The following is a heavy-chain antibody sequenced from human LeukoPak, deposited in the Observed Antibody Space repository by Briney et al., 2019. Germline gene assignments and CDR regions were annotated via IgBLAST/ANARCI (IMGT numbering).Heavy chain of an antibody. V-gene: IGHV4-30-2*01. Sequence: SETLSLTCAVSGGSISSGGYSWSWIRQPPGKGLEWIGYIYHSGSTYYNPSLKSRVTMSVDTSKNQFSLKLISVTAADTAVYYCARVDPSKGYGMDVWGQGTTVTVSS. CDR1: GGSISSGGYS. J-gene: IGHJ6*02. D-gene: IGHD3/OR15-3a*01. CDR3: ARVDPSKGYGMDV. CDR2: IYHSGST.